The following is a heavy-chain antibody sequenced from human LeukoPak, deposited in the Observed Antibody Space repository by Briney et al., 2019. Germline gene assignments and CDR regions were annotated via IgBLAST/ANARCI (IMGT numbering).Heavy chain of an antibody. Sequence: ASVKVSCKISGYTLTELSMPWVRQAPGKGLEWIGGFDPEDGETIYAQKFQGRVTMTEDTSTDTAYMELSSLRSEDTAVYYCATDSPDLNQYYYYYGMDVWGQGTTVTVSS. CDR1: GYTLTELS. CDR2: FDPEDGET. D-gene: IGHD1-14*01. J-gene: IGHJ6*02. CDR3: ATDSPDLNQYYYYYGMDV. V-gene: IGHV1-24*01.